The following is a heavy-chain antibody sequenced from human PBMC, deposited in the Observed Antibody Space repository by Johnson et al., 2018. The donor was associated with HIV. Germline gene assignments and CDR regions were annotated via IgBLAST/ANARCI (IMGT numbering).Heavy chain of an antibody. V-gene: IGHV3-9*01. J-gene: IGHJ3*02. CDR3: ARTSTPYDTHVGPFDI. CDR2: ISWNSGSI. CDR1: GFTFDDYA. Sequence: VQLVESGGGLVQPGRSLRLSCAASGFTFDDYAMHWVRQAPGKGLEWVSGISWNSGSIGYADSVQGRFTISRDNAKNSLYLQMNSRRTEDTAVYYCARTSTPYDTHVGPFDIWGQGTMVTVSS. D-gene: IGHD3-22*01.